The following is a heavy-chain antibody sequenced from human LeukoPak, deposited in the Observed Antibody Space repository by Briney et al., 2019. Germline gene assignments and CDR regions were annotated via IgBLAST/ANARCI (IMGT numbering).Heavy chain of an antibody. CDR1: GFTFSSYG. Sequence: GGSLRLSCAASGFTFSSYGMHWVRQAPGKGLEWVAFIRYDGSNKYYADSVKGRFTISRDNSKNTLYLQMNSLRAEDTAVYYCAKGRIRSLEWLHYYYYYYMDVWGKGTTVTVSS. V-gene: IGHV3-30*02. D-gene: IGHD3-3*01. CDR2: IRYDGSNK. CDR3: AKGRIRSLEWLHYYYYYYMDV. J-gene: IGHJ6*03.